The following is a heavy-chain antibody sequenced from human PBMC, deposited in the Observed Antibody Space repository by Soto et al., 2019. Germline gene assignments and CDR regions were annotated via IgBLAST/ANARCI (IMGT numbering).Heavy chain of an antibody. J-gene: IGHJ5*02. Sequence: FTSWGVGWGREASGQGLEWMGWISAFNGNTNYAQKLQGRVTMTTDTSTSTAYMELRSLRSDDTAVYYCARGGDVVVAGFGWFAPWAQGT. CDR1: FTSWG. D-gene: IGHD6-19*01. CDR3: ARGGDVVVAGFGWFAP. V-gene: IGHV1-18*01. CDR2: ISAFNGNT.